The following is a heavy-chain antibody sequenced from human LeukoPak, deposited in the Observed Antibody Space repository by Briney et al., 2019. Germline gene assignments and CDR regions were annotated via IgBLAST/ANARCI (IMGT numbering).Heavy chain of an antibody. CDR3: ATIVGATRAGY. CDR2: ISSSSSYI. V-gene: IGHV3-21*01. Sequence: GGSLRLSCAASGFTFSSYSMNWVRQAPGKGLEWVSSISSSSSYIYYADSVKGRFTISRDNAKNSLYLQMNSLRAEDTAVYYCATIVGATRAGYWGQGTLVTVSS. D-gene: IGHD1-26*01. J-gene: IGHJ4*02. CDR1: GFTFSSYS.